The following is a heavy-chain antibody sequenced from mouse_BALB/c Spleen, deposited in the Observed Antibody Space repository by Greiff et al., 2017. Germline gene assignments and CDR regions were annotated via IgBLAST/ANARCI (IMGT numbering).Heavy chain of an antibody. Sequence: EVQRVESGGGLVQPGGSLKLSCAASGFTFSSYTMSWVRQTPEKRLEWVAYISNGGGSTYYPDTVKGRFTISRDNAKNTLYLQMSRLKSEDTAMYYCARVLYYYAMDYWGQGTSVTVSS. CDR3: ARVLYYYAMDY. CDR1: GFTFSSYT. V-gene: IGHV5-12-2*01. CDR2: ISNGGGST. J-gene: IGHJ4*01.